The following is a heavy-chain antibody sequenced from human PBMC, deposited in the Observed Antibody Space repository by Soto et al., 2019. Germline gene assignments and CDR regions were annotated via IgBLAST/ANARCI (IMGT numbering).Heavy chain of an antibody. Sequence: SETLSLTCAVSGYSINSSNWWGWIRQPPGEGLERIGYIYYSGSTYYNPSLKSRVTMSVDTSKNQFSLKLSSVTAVDTAVYYCARTGALPRAFDTWGQGTLVTVSS. V-gene: IGHV4-28*01. CDR1: GYSINSSNW. CDR3: ARTGALPRAFDT. D-gene: IGHD1-26*01. CDR2: IYYSGST. J-gene: IGHJ5*02.